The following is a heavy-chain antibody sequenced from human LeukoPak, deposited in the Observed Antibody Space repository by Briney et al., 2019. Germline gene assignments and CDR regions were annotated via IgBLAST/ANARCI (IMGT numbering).Heavy chain of an antibody. CDR3: ASLYSNYPSQNLVADYFDY. CDR1: GGSFSGYY. D-gene: IGHD4-11*01. V-gene: IGHV4-34*01. J-gene: IGHJ4*02. CDR2: INHSGST. Sequence: PSETLSLTCAVYGGSFSGYYWSWIRQPPGKGLEWIGEINHSGSTNFNPSLKSRVTISVATSKKQFSLKLSSVTAADTAVYYRASLYSNYPSQNLVADYFDYWGQGTLVTVSS.